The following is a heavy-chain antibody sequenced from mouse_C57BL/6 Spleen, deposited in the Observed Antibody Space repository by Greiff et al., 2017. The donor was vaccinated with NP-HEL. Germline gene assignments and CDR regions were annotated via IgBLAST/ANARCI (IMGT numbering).Heavy chain of an antibody. CDR3: AKGDTTAVVDY. Sequence: VQLQESGPELVKPGASVKISCKASGYAFSSSWMNWVKQRPGKGLEWIGRIYPGDGDTNYNGKFKGKATLTADKSSSTAYMQLSSLTSEDSAVYFCAKGDTTAVVDYWGQGTSVTVSS. V-gene: IGHV1-82*01. CDR1: GYAFSSSW. J-gene: IGHJ4*01. D-gene: IGHD1-2*01. CDR2: IYPGDGDT.